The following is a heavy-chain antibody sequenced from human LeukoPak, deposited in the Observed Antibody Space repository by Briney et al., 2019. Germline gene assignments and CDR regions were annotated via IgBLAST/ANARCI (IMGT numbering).Heavy chain of an antibody. CDR2: MNPNSGNT. CDR1: GYTFTSYD. Sequence: GASVKVSCKASGYTFTSYDINWVRQATGQGLEWMGWMNPNSGNTGYAQKLQGRVTMTTDTSTSTAYMELRSLRSGDTAVYYCARSRWNDAQPFDYWGQGTLVTVSS. CDR3: ARSRWNDAQPFDY. D-gene: IGHD1-1*01. J-gene: IGHJ4*02. V-gene: IGHV1-8*01.